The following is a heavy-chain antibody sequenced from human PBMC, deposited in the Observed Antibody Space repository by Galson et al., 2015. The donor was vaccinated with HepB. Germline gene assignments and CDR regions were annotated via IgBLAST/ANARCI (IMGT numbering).Heavy chain of an antibody. CDR2: ISYDGRKE. Sequence: SLRLSCAASGFNFSTYGMQWVRQAPGKGLEWVSIISYDGRKESYTDSVRGRFTISRENAKNSLYLQMNSLRAGDTAVYFCARSIRRGGAIEYYFDYWGQGTLVTVSS. V-gene: IGHV3-30*03. D-gene: IGHD3-16*02. J-gene: IGHJ4*02. CDR3: ARSIRRGGAIEYYFDY. CDR1: GFNFSTYG.